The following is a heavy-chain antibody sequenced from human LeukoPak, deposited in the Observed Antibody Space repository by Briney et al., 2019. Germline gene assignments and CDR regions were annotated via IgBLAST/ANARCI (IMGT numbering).Heavy chain of an antibody. D-gene: IGHD4/OR15-4a*01. V-gene: IGHV4-39*02. J-gene: IGHJ4*02. CDR2: LYYRGTT. CDR1: GGSIITTGDY. CDR3: ARSRAYYDPFDL. Sequence: SETLSLTCTVSGGSIITTGDYWGWIRQTPGKGLEWIGSLYYRGTTYYNPSLKSRVTISVDTSKKNLSLSLTSVTAADTAVYFCARSRAYYDPFDLWGQGTLVAVSS.